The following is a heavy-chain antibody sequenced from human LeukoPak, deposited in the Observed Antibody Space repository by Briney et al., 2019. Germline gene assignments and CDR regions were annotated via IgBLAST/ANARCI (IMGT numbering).Heavy chain of an antibody. CDR3: AKSLDSSGYYPSFDY. D-gene: IGHD3-22*01. CDR2: ISWDGGST. CDR1: GFTFYDYA. Sequence: GGSLRLSCAASGFTFYDYAMHWVRQAPGKGLEWVSLISWDGGSTYYADSVKGRFTISRDNSKNSLYLQMNSLRAEDTALHYCAKSLDSSGYYPSFDYWGQGALVTVSS. J-gene: IGHJ4*02. V-gene: IGHV3-43D*03.